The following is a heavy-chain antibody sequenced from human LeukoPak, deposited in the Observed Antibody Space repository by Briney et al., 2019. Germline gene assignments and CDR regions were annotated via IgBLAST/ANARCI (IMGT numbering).Heavy chain of an antibody. V-gene: IGHV4-34*01. CDR3: ARGSLFFYYYMDV. CDR1: GGSFSGYY. CDR2: INHSGST. J-gene: IGHJ6*03. Sequence: SETLSLTCAVYGGSFSGYYWSWIRQPPGKGLEWIGEINHSGSTNYNPSLKSRVTISVDTSKNQFSLKLSSVTAADTAVYYCARGSLFFYYYMDVWGKGTTVTASS. D-gene: IGHD3-10*01.